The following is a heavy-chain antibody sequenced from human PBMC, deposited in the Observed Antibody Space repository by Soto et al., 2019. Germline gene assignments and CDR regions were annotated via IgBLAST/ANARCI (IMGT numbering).Heavy chain of an antibody. V-gene: IGHV3-33*01. D-gene: IGHD3-22*01. CDR2: IWYDGSNK. CDR3: ARAPYYYDSSGYYPLDY. CDR1: GFTFSSYG. J-gene: IGHJ4*02. Sequence: GGSLRLSCAASGFTFSSYGMHWVRQAPGKGLEWVAVIWYDGSNKYYADSVKGRFTISRDNSKNTLYLQMNSLRAEDTAVYYCARAPYYYDSSGYYPLDYWGQGTLVTVS.